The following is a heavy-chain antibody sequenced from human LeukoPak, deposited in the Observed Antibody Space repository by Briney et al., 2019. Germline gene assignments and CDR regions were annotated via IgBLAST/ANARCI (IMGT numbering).Heavy chain of an antibody. Sequence: SETLSLTCTVSGGSISSYCWSWIRQPPGKGLEWMAYIYYSGSTNYNPSLKSRVTLSLHTSKNQFSLNLSSVTAADTAVYYCARHFRGYGYAAAGIFDSWGQGTLVTVSS. J-gene: IGHJ4*02. V-gene: IGHV4-59*08. CDR1: GGSISSYC. CDR2: IYYSGST. CDR3: ARHFRGYGYAAAGIFDS. D-gene: IGHD5-12*01.